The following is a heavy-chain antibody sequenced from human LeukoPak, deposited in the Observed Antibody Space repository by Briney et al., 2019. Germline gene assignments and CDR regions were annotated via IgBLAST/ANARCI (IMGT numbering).Heavy chain of an antibody. CDR1: GFTFSSHA. CDR3: AREKGVARSSGWHAFDI. Sequence: GGSLRLSCAASGFTFSSHAMSWARQAPGKGLEWVSAVSARGENTYYADSVKGRFTIYRDNSRNTLYLQMNSLRAEGTAVYLCAREKGVARSSGWHAFDIWGQGALVTVS. V-gene: IGHV3-23*01. CDR2: VSARGENT. D-gene: IGHD6-19*01. J-gene: IGHJ3*02.